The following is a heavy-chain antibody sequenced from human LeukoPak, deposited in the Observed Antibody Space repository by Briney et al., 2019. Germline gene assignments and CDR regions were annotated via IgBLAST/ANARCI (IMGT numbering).Heavy chain of an antibody. D-gene: IGHD1-26*01. V-gene: IGHV3-53*01. CDR3: ARVRWELPYYYYYGMDV. CDR1: GFTLSSNY. Sequence: GGSLRLSCAASGFTLSSNYMSWVRQAPGKGLEWVSVIYSGGSTHYADSVKGRFTISRDNSKNTLYLQMNSLRAEDTAVYYCARVRWELPYYYYYGMDVWGQGTTVTVS. CDR2: IYSGGST. J-gene: IGHJ6*02.